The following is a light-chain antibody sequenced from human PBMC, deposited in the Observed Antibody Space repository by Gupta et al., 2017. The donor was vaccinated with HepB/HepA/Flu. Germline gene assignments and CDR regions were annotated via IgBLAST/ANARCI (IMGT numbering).Light chain of an antibody. CDR3: QRDDKPPLT. CDR2: IAS. CDR1: QSVINNY. Sequence: EIVLTQSPGTLSLSPGERATLSCRASQSVINNYLAWYQQKPGQAPRLLMYIASNRATDIPDRFSGSGSGTDFTLSISRLEPEDFAVYYCQRDDKPPLTFGGGTKVEIK. J-gene: IGKJ4*01. V-gene: IGKV3-20*01.